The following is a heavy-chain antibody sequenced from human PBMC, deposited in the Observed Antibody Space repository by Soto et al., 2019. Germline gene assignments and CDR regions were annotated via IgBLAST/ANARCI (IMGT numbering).Heavy chain of an antibody. CDR1: GYTFTSYG. CDR3: ARDQEYSTSGLYWFDL. J-gene: IGHJ5*02. Sequence: VASVKVSCKASGYTFTSYGITWVRQAPGQGLEWMGWISAYNGDTNYAPRLQGRVTMTTDTSTSTVYMELKSLKSDDTAVYYCARDQEYSTSGLYWFDLWGQGTLVTVSS. CDR2: ISAYNGDT. D-gene: IGHD6-6*01. V-gene: IGHV1-18*04.